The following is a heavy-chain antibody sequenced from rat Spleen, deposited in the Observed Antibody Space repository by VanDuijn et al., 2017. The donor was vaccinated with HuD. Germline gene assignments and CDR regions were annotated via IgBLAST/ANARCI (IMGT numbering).Heavy chain of an antibody. CDR1: GFTFSDYN. V-gene: IGHV5-7*01. D-gene: IGHD1-10*01. J-gene: IGHJ4*01. CDR2: ISPSGGTT. Sequence: EVQLVESGGGLVQPGRSLKLSCAASGFTFSDYNMAWVRQAPKKGLEWVATISPSGGTTYYRDSVKGRFTVSRDDAKSTLYLQMNSLRSEDTATYYCARPDNTYYVMDAWGQGASVTVSS. CDR3: ARPDNTYYVMDA.